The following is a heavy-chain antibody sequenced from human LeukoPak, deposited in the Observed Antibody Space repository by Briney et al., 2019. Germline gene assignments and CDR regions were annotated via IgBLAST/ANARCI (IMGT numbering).Heavy chain of an antibody. V-gene: IGHV4-59*08. J-gene: IGHJ4*02. CDR3: ARHPYYSNSYFDY. CDR1: GDSISSYY. CDR2: VYHSGST. Sequence: KTSETLSLTCTVSGDSISSYYWNWIGQPPGKGLEWIGYVYHSGSTNNNPSLKSRVTISVDTSKNQFSLKLSSVTAADTAVYYCARHPYYSNSYFDYWGQGTLVTVSS. D-gene: IGHD4-11*01.